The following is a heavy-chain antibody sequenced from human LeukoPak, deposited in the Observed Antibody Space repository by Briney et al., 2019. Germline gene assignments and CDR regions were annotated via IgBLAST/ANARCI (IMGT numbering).Heavy chain of an antibody. CDR3: ASRDKGYYYGMDV. CDR1: RFTFIRCS. D-gene: IGHD5-24*01. CDR2: IMQDGGEK. V-gene: IGHV3-7*01. J-gene: IGHJ6*02. Sequence: GGSLRLSCAASRFTFIRCSMRWVRQAPGKGLEWVANIMQDGGEKYYVDSVRGRFAISRDNSKNTLYLQMNSVRAEDTAVYYCASRDKGYYYGMDVWGQGTTVTVSS.